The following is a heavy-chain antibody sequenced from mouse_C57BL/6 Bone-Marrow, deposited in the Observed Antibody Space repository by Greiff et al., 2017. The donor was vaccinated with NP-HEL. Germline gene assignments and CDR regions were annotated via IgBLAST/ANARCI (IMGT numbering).Heavy chain of an antibody. CDR1: GYTFTSYW. CDR2: IVPNSGGT. D-gene: IGHD1-1*01. J-gene: IGHJ3*01. V-gene: IGHV1-72*01. Sequence: QVQLQQPGAELVKPGASVKLSCKASGYTFTSYWMDWVKQRPGRGLEWIGRIVPNSGGTKYNEKFKSKATLTVDKPSSTAYMQLSSLTSEDYAVYYCARGGFITTDPFAYWGQGTLVTVSA. CDR3: ARGGFITTDPFAY.